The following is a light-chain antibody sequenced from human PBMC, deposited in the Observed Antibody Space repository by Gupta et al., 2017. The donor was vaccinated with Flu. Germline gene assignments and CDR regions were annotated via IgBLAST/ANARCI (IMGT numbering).Light chain of an antibody. J-gene: IGKJ4*01. CDR3: QQRDDWPLT. V-gene: IGKV3-11*01. Sequence: EVVLTQSPATLSLSPGKRATLSCRATQSVGTYLAWYQQKPGQAPRLLIYDTSKRAAGIPARFSGRGSGTYFTLTVSSLEPEDFGIYYCQQRDDWPLTFGGGTKVEIE. CDR2: DTS. CDR1: QSVGTY.